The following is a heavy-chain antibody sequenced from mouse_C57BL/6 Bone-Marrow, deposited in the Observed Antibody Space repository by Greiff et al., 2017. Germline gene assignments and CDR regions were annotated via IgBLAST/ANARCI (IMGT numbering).Heavy chain of an antibody. J-gene: IGHJ4*01. D-gene: IGHD2-3*01. CDR2: IDPNSGGT. Sequence: QVQLQQSGAELVKPGASVKLSCKASGYTFTSYWMHWVKQRPGRGLEWIGRIDPNSGGTKYNEKFKSKATLTVDKSSSTAYMQLSSLTSEDSAVYYGERLYDGYLYYDAMDYWGQGTSVTVSA. CDR1: GYTFTSYW. V-gene: IGHV1-72*01. CDR3: ERLYDGYLYYDAMDY.